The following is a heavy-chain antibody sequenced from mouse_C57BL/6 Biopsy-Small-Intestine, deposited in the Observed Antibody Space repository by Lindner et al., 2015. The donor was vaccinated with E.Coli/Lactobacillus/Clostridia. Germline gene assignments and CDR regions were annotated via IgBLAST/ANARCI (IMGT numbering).Heavy chain of an antibody. CDR2: ISSGSSTI. D-gene: IGHD1-2*01. CDR1: GFTFSDYG. J-gene: IGHJ4*01. V-gene: IGHV5-17*01. CDR3: ASYTTASMDY. Sequence: VQLQESGGGLVKPGGSLKLSCAASGFTFSDYGMHWVRQAPEKGLEWVAYISSGSSTIYYADTVKGRFTISRDNAKNTLFLQMTSLRSEDTAMYYCASYTTASMDYWGQGTSVTVSS.